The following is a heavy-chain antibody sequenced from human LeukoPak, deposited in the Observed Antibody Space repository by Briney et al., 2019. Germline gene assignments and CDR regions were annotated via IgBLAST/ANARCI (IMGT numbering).Heavy chain of an antibody. CDR2: ISSSRSTI. V-gene: IGHV3-48*01. Sequence: GGSLRLSCAASGFTFSSYSMNWVRQAPGKGLEWVSYISSSRSTIYYADSVKGRFIISRDNAKNSLYLQMNSLRAEDTAVYYCARDYGYSSGWYRYYYYGMDVWGQGTTVTVSS. D-gene: IGHD6-19*01. J-gene: IGHJ6*02. CDR1: GFTFSSYS. CDR3: ARDYGYSSGWYRYYYYGMDV.